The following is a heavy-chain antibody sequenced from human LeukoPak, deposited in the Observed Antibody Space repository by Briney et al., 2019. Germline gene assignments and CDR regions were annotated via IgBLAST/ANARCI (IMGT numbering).Heavy chain of an antibody. CDR3: ARDPNARRIRIFGVAIKPIEYFDY. D-gene: IGHD3-3*01. J-gene: IGHJ4*02. Sequence: SETLSLTCTVSGYSISSGYYWGWIRQPPGKGLEWSGSIYHSGSTYYNPSLKSRVTISVDTSKNQFSLKLSSVTAADTAVYYCARDPNARRIRIFGVAIKPIEYFDYWGQGTLVTVSS. CDR1: GYSISSGYY. CDR2: IYHSGST. V-gene: IGHV4-38-2*02.